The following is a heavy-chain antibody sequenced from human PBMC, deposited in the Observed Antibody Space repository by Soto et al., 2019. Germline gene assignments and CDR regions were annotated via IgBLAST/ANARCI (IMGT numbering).Heavy chain of an antibody. CDR1: GGSFSGYY. V-gene: IGHV4-34*01. D-gene: IGHD2-21*02. CDR2: INHSGST. CDR3: AATLAYCGGDCYSAFDY. J-gene: IGHJ4*02. Sequence: QVQLQQWGAGLLKPSETLSLTCVVYGGSFSGYYWSWIRQPPGKGLEWIGEINHSGSTNYNPSLKSRVTISVDTSKNQFSLKLSSVTAADTAVYYCAATLAYCGGDCYSAFDYWGQGTLVTVSS.